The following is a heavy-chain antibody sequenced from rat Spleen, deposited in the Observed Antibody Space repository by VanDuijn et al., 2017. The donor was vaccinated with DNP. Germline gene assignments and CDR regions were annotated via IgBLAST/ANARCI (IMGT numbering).Heavy chain of an antibody. J-gene: IGHJ2*01. CDR1: GFTFSDYN. CDR3: VRWNSGHFDY. Sequence: EVQLVESGGGLVQPGRSLKLSCAASGFTFSDYNMAWVRQAPKKGLEWVATINYDGGTTKYGDSVKGRFTISRDNAKNTLYLQMNSLRSEDMATYYCVRWNSGHFDYWGQGVMVAVSS. CDR2: INYDGGTT. V-gene: IGHV5-7*01. D-gene: IGHD4-3*01.